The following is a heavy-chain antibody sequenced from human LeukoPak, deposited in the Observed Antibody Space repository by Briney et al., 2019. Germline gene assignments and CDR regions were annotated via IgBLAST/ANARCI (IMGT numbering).Heavy chain of an antibody. V-gene: IGHV5-51*01. Sequence: GESLKISCKGSGYSFTNYWIGWVRQMPGKGLEWMGMIYPGDSDTRYSPSFQGQVTISADKSISTAYVQWSSLKASDTAVYYCARVINYYYYYGMDVWGEGTTVTVSS. CDR1: GYSFTNYW. CDR3: ARVINYYYYYGMDV. J-gene: IGHJ6*04. CDR2: IYPGDSDT. D-gene: IGHD2/OR15-2a*01.